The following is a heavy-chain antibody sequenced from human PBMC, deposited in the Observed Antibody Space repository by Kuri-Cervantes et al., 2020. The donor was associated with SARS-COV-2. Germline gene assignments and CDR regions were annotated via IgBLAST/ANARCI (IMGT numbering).Heavy chain of an antibody. D-gene: IGHD4-23*01. J-gene: IGHJ3*02. CDR1: GYTFTGYY. V-gene: IGHV1-2*06. CDR3: ARDPGGLDAFDI. CDR2: INPNSGGT. Sequence: ASVKVSCKASGYTFTGYYMHWVRQAPGQGLEWMGRINPNSGGTNYAQKFQGRVTMTRDTSISTAYMELGRLRSDDTAVYYCARDPGGLDAFDIWGQGTMVTVSS.